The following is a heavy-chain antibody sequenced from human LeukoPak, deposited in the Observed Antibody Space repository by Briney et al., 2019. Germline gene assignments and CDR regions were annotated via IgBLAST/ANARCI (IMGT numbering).Heavy chain of an antibody. CDR1: GFTVSSNY. D-gene: IGHD5-12*01. CDR3: ARDSYSGYDLGEPAYYGMDV. V-gene: IGHV3-53*01. CDR2: IYSGGST. Sequence: PGGSLRLSCAASGFTVSSNYMSWVRQAPGKGLEWVSVIYSGGSTYYADSVKGRFTISGDNSKNTLYLQMNSLRAEDTAVYYCARDSYSGYDLGEPAYYGMDVWGQGTTVTVSS. J-gene: IGHJ6*02.